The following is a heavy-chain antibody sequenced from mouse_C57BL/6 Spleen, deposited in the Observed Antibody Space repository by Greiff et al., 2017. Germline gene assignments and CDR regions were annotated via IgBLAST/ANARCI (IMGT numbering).Heavy chain of an antibody. CDR2: INPSTGGT. J-gene: IGHJ1*03. V-gene: IGHV1-42*01. CDR3: ARKGIVATGEYFDV. CDR1: GYSFTGYY. Sequence: EVQLQESGPELVKPGASVKISCKASGYSFTGYYMHWVKQSPEKSLEWIGEINPSTGGTTYNQKFKAKATLTVDKSSSTAYMQLKSLTSEDSAVYYCARKGIVATGEYFDVWGTGTTVTVSS. D-gene: IGHD1-1*01.